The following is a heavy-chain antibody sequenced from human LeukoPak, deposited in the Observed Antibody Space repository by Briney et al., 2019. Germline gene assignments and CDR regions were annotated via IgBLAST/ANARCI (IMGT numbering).Heavy chain of an antibody. J-gene: IGHJ5*02. V-gene: IGHV1-2*02. CDR2: INPNSGGT. Sequence: GASVKVSCKASGYTFTGYYMHWVRQAPGQGLEWMGWINPNSGGTNYAQKFQGRVTITRDTSASTAYMELSSLRSEDTAVYYCARATECSSTSCYLWFDPWGQGTLVTVSS. CDR3: ARATECSSTSCYLWFDP. D-gene: IGHD2-2*01. CDR1: GYTFTGYY.